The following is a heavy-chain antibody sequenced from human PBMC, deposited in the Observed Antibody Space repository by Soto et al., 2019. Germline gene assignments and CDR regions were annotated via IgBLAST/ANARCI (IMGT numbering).Heavy chain of an antibody. V-gene: IGHV4-31*03. J-gene: IGHJ5*02. CDR3: ARDQSVGAKKWFDP. CDR2: ISYRGTT. D-gene: IGHD1-26*01. CDR1: GGSISGGDYY. Sequence: SETLSLTCTVSGGSISGGDYYWSWIRQHPVKGLEWIGYISYRGTTYYNPSLRGRFTISVDTSKNQFSLKVTSVTDADTAVYYCARDQSVGAKKWFDPWGQGTLVTVSS.